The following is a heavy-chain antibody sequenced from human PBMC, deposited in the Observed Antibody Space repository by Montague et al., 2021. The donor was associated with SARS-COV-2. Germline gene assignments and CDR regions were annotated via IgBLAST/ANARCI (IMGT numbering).Heavy chain of an antibody. J-gene: IGHJ4*02. Sequence: SETLSLTCTVSGGSISSFYWSWLRQHPGKGLEWIGYISDSGSTNYNPSLTSRVTMSVDTSKNQFSLKVNSVTAADTAVYYCARHYSATLPAVYWGQGTLVTVSS. CDR2: ISDSGST. CDR3: ARHYSATLPAVY. D-gene: IGHD2-15*01. CDR1: GGSISSFY. V-gene: IGHV4-59*08.